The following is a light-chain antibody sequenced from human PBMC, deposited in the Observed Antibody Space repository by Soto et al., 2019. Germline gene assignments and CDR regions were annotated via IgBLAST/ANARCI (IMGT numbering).Light chain of an antibody. CDR2: GAS. CDR1: QSVNSR. Sequence: EIVMEQSPGTLSVSPGESATLSCRASQSVNSRLAWYQHKPGQAPRRLISGASSRATGIPDRFSGSGSATDFTLTISRLEPEDFALYYCQHYGRSPITFGQGTRLEIK. J-gene: IGKJ5*01. V-gene: IGKV3-20*01. CDR3: QHYGRSPIT.